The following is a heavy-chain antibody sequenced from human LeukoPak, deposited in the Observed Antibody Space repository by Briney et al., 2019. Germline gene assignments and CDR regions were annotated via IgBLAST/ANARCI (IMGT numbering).Heavy chain of an antibody. J-gene: IGHJ6*02. CDR1: GGSFSSYY. Sequence: SETLSLTCTVSGGSFSSYYWNWIRQPPGKGLEWIGYIHSSGGSNYNPSLKSRVTISVGTSKNQFSLKLSSVTVADTAVYYCSRQDVRITMLDYYYYGMDVWGQGTTVTVSS. CDR2: IHSSGGS. V-gene: IGHV4-59*08. D-gene: IGHD3-10*02. CDR3: SRQDVRITMLDYYYYGMDV.